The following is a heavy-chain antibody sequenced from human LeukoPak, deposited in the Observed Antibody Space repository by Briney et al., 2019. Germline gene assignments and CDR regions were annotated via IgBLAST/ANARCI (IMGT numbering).Heavy chain of an antibody. Sequence: GRSLRLSCAASGFTFSSYAMHWVRQAPGKGLEWAAVISYDESNKYYADSVKGRFTISRDNSKNTMYLQMNSLRAEDTAVYHCATYDYGDYAFLIWGQGAMVTVSS. CDR2: ISYDESNK. CDR1: GFTFSSYA. V-gene: IGHV3-30-3*01. CDR3: ATYDYGDYAFLI. D-gene: IGHD4-17*01. J-gene: IGHJ3*02.